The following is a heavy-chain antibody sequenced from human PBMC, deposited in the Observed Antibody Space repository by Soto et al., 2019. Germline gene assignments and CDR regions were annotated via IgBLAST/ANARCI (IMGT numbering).Heavy chain of an antibody. CDR3: VRGLPWGFDP. CDR1: GFIFSNYD. V-gene: IGHV3-13*01. Sequence: GGSLILSCAASGFIFSNYDMHWVRQTTGKGLEWVSRIGVAGDTNYLGSVKGRFTISRENAKNSFFLQMNSLRAGDTAVYYCVRGLPWGFDPLGQVNLRTVT. J-gene: IGHJ5*02. D-gene: IGHD1-26*01. CDR2: IGVAGDT.